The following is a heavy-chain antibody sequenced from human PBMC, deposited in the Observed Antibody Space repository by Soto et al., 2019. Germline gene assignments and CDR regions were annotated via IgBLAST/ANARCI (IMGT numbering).Heavy chain of an antibody. Sequence: QLQLVQSGSEVKNPGSSVKVSCKASGGTFSSYAISWVRQAPGQGLEWMGGIIPIFGTANYAQKFQGRDTITAEKTTSTASMALSSLRSEDTAVYYCAKSVDTAMVTRTYTWFDPCGQGTLVTVSS. D-gene: IGHD5-18*01. CDR3: AKSVDTAMVTRTYTWFDP. CDR2: IIPIFGTA. V-gene: IGHV1-69*06. J-gene: IGHJ5*02. CDR1: GGTFSSYA.